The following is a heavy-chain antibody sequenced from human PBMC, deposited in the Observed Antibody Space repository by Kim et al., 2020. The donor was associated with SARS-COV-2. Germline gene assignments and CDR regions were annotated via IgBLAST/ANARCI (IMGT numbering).Heavy chain of an antibody. Sequence: GRFTISRDNSKNTLYLHMNSLRPEDTALYYCAKDWEPTYYSDSSSYYPGYWGQGTLVTVSS. J-gene: IGHJ4*02. D-gene: IGHD3-22*01. V-gene: IGHV3-30*02. CDR3: AKDWEPTYYSDSSSYYPGY.